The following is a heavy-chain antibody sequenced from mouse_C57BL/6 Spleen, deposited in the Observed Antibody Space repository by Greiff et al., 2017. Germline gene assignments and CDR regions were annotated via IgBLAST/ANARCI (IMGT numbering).Heavy chain of an antibody. CDR3: ARQDDYDGDWYFDV. D-gene: IGHD2-4*01. CDR2: ISSGSSTI. Sequence: EVQGVESGGGLVKPGGSLKLSCAASGFTFSDYGMHWVRQAPEKGLEWVAYISSGSSTIYYADTVKGRFTISRDNAKNPLFLQMTSLRSEDTAMYYCARQDDYDGDWYFDVWGTGTTVTVSS. J-gene: IGHJ1*03. V-gene: IGHV5-17*01. CDR1: GFTFSDYG.